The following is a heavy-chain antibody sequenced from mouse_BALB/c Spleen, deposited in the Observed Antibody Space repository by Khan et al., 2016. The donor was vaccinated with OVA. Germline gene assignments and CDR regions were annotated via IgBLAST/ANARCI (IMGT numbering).Heavy chain of an antibody. Sequence: EVQLVESGGGLVKPGGSLKLSCAASGFTFSSYAMSWVRQTPEKRLEWIASISSGGSTYYPDSVKGRFTISRDNARNILYLQMSSLRSEDTAMYYCARDYYYGTGYFDVWGAGTTGTVSS. CDR3: ARDYYYGTGYFDV. V-gene: IGHV5-6-5*01. D-gene: IGHD1-1*01. CDR1: GFTFSSYA. CDR2: ISSGGST. J-gene: IGHJ1*01.